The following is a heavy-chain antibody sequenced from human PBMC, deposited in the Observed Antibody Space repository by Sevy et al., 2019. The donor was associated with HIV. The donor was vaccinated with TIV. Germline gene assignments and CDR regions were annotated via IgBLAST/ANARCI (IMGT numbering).Heavy chain of an antibody. Sequence: SETLSLTCTVSGGSISSGDYYWSWIRQPPGKGLEWIGYIYYSGSTYYNPSIKSRVTISVYTSKNQFSLKPSSVTAADTAVYYCARDRMRGFGELAPYYFDYWGQGTLVTISS. J-gene: IGHJ4*02. D-gene: IGHD3-10*01. CDR2: IYYSGST. CDR3: ARDRMRGFGELAPYYFDY. V-gene: IGHV4-30-4*01. CDR1: GGSISSGDYY.